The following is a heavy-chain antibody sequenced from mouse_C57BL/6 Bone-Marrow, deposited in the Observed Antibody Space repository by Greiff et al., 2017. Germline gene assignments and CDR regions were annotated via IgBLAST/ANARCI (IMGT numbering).Heavy chain of an antibody. V-gene: IGHV1-19*01. CDR1: GYTFTDYY. CDR3: AREGGYYAYYAMDY. D-gene: IGHD2-3*01. J-gene: IGHJ4*01. Sequence: VQLQQSGPVLVKPGASVKMSCKASGYTFTDYYMNWVKQSHGKSLEWIGDINPSNGGTSYNQKFKGKATLTVDKSSSTAYMELNSLTSEDSAVYYCAREGGYYAYYAMDYWGQGTSVTVSS. CDR2: INPSNGGT.